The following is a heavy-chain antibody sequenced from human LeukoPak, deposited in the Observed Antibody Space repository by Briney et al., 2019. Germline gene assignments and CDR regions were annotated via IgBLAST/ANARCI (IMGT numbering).Heavy chain of an antibody. D-gene: IGHD1-26*01. V-gene: IGHV1-2*06. Sequence: ASVKVSCKASGYTFTGYYMHWVRQAPGQGLEWMGRINPNSGGTNYAQKFQGRVTMTRDTSISTAYMELSSLRSEDTAVYYCASNRRIGGANGRFDYWGQGTLVTVSS. CDR3: ASNRRIGGANGRFDY. CDR2: INPNSGGT. J-gene: IGHJ4*02. CDR1: GYTFTGYY.